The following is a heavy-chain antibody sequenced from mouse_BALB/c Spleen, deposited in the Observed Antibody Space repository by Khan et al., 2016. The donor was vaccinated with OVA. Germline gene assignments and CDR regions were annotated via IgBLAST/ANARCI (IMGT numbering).Heavy chain of an antibody. CDR2: ISSGGSYN. CDR1: GFTFSTYG. J-gene: IGHJ3*01. V-gene: IGHV5-6*01. D-gene: IGHD1-1*02. Sequence: EVELVESGGDLVKPGGSLKLSCAASGFTFSTYGMSWVRQTPDKRLEWVATISSGGSYNYYVDSVKGRFTTSRDNAKSTLYLQMSSLKSEDTAMYYCTRLAYYYHSEGFAYWGQGTLVTVSA. CDR3: TRLAYYYHSEGFAY.